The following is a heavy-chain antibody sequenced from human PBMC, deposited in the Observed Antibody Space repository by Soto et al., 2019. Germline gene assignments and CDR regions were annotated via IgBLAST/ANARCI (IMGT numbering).Heavy chain of an antibody. CDR3: ATTREAVVHLYHFDY. J-gene: IGHJ4*02. CDR1: GGSVSDSVW. V-gene: IGHV4-4*02. D-gene: IGHD6-19*01. CDR2: MFRSGKT. Sequence: QVHLRESGPGLVKPSGTLTLTCDVSGGSVSDSVWWSWVRQAPGKGLEWIGEMFRSGKTYYNPSLKSRVTISVDKSKNQVSLNLESVTAADTAIYYCATTREAVVHLYHFDYWGQGTLVTV.